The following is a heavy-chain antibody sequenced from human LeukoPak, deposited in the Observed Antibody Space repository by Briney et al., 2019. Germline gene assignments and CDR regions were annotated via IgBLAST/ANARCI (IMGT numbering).Heavy chain of an antibody. CDR3: ARDGITSTRDY. J-gene: IGHJ4*02. CDR2: IEEDGCKT. D-gene: IGHD1-7*01. Sequence: GGSLRLSCAASGFIFRSYWMGWVRQTPGKGLEWVASIEEDGCKTYYAASVTGRFTISKDTAKNSLDLQMNSLRAEDTAVYYCARDGITSTRDYWGQGALVTVSS. V-gene: IGHV3-7*01. CDR1: GFIFRSYW.